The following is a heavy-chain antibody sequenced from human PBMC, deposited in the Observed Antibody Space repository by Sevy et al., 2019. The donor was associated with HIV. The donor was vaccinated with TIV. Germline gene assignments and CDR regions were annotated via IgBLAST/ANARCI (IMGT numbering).Heavy chain of an antibody. J-gene: IGHJ4*02. V-gene: IGHV3-30*02. D-gene: IGHD3-3*01. Sequence: GGSLRLSCAASGFTFSTYGMHWVRQAPGKGLEWVAFIRYDESEQYCADSVKGRCTISRDNSKSTLYLRLSCLRDEDTAVYYCAKDPRPSHRITTFGGVDYFEYWGQGTLVTVSS. CDR2: IRYDESEQ. CDR3: AKDPRPSHRITTFGGVDYFEY. CDR1: GFTFSTYG.